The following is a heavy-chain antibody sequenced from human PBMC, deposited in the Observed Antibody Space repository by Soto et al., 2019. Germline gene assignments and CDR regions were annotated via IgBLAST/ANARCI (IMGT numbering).Heavy chain of an antibody. V-gene: IGHV1-46*03. CDR3: SRVDPGETSPFDH. CDR2: INPFDGSR. Sequence: ASVKGSCKACGYSCTSYYLHWVRQAPGQGLEWMGWINPFDGSRMFAQSFQGRVTFTRDTSTSTVYMELSGLRSDDTAVYYCSRVDPGETSPFDHWG. J-gene: IGHJ4*01. CDR1: GYSCTSYY. D-gene: IGHD3-10*01.